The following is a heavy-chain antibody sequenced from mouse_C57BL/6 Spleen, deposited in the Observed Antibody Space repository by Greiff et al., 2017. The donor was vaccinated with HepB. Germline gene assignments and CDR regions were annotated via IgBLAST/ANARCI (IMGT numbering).Heavy chain of an antibody. Sequence: QVQLQQPGAELVRPGSSVKLSCKASGYTFTSYWMHWVKQRPIQGLEWIGNIDPSDSETHYNQKFKDKATLTVDKSSSTAYMQLSSLTSEDSAVYYCARSDGPCAMDYWGQGTSVTVSS. CDR1: GYTFTSYW. D-gene: IGHD2-3*01. CDR2: IDPSDSET. CDR3: ARSDGPCAMDY. V-gene: IGHV1-52*01. J-gene: IGHJ4*01.